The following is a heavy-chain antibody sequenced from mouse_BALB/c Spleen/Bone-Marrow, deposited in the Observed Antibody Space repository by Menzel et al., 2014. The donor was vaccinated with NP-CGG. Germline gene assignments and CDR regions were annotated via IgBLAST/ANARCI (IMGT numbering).Heavy chain of an antibody. V-gene: IGHV1-69*02. CDR2: IDPSDSYT. Sequence: QVRLKDSGAEFVKPGASVKLSCKASGYTFTSYWMHWVKQRPGQGLEWIGEIDPSDSYTNYNQKFKGKATLTVDKSSSTAYMQLSSLTSEDPAVYYCARRELGPRWFTYWGQGTLVTVSA. CDR3: ARRELGPRWFTY. D-gene: IGHD3-1*01. CDR1: GYTFTSYW. J-gene: IGHJ3*01.